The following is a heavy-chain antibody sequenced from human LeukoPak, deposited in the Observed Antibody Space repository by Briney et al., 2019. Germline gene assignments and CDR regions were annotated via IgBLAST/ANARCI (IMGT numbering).Heavy chain of an antibody. D-gene: IGHD6-19*01. V-gene: IGHV3-9*01. J-gene: IGHJ4*02. Sequence: GGSLRLSCAASGFTFDDYAMHWVRQAPGKGLEWVSGISWNSGSIGYADSVKGRFTISRDNAKNLMYLQMNSLRPEDTAVYYCARADSSGWLFDYWGQGTLVTVSS. CDR2: ISWNSGSI. CDR1: GFTFDDYA. CDR3: ARADSSGWLFDY.